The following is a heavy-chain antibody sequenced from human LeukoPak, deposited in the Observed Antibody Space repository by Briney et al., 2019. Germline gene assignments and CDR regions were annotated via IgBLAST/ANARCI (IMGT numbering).Heavy chain of an antibody. CDR1: GVSISSGDYY. D-gene: IGHD3-22*01. J-gene: IGHJ3*02. Sequence: PSETLSLTCTVSGVSISSGDYYWSWIRQPPGKGLEWIGYIYYSRSTYYNPSLKSRVTISVDTSKNQFSLKLSSVTAADTAVYYCARDSLNYYDSSGPRPSSDAFDIWGQGTMVTVSS. CDR2: IYYSRST. V-gene: IGHV4-30-4*01. CDR3: ARDSLNYYDSSGPRPSSDAFDI.